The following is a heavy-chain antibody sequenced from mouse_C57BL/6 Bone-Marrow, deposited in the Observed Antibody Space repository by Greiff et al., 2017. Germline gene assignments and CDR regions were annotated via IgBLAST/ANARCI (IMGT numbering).Heavy chain of an antibody. CDR3: ARVGNYYSGLEY. CDR2: IYPGDGDT. Sequence: QVQLKESGPELVKPGASVKISCKASGYAFSSSWMNWVKQRPGKGLEWIGRIYPGDGDTNYNGKFKGKATLTADKSSSTAYMRLSSLTSEDSAVYFCARVGNYYSGLEYWGQGTTLTVSS. J-gene: IGHJ2*01. V-gene: IGHV1-82*01. D-gene: IGHD1-1*01. CDR1: GYAFSSSW.